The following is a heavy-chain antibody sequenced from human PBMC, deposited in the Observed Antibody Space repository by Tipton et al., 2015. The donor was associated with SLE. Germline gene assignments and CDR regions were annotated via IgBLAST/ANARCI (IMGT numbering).Heavy chain of an antibody. CDR2: IYYSGNT. D-gene: IGHD3-9*01. Sequence: TLSLTCTVSGGSISSYYWSWIRLPPGKGLEWIGCIYYSGNTNYNPSLKSRVTISVDTSRNLFSLNLSSVTAADTAVYYFARGKRHFDVLTGYDPKPSYFDFWGQGTVVAFSP. V-gene: IGHV4-59*01. J-gene: IGHJ4*02. CDR3: ARGKRHFDVLTGYDPKPSYFDF. CDR1: GGSISSYY.